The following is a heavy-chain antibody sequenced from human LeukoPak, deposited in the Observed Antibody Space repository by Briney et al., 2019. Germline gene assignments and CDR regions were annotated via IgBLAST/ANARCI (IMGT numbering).Heavy chain of an antibody. J-gene: IGHJ4*02. V-gene: IGHV3-74*01. CDR3: ARDSFEVTAIRTAYFDL. CDR2: ISSDGRTT. CDR1: GFTFSSHW. Sequence: SGGSLRLSCAASGFTFSSHWMYWVRQAPGKGLVWVSRISSDGRTTSYAAFVKGRFTISRDNAKKTVFLQMNSLGAEDTAVYYCARDSFEVTAIRTAYFDLWGQGTLVTVSS. D-gene: IGHD2-21*02.